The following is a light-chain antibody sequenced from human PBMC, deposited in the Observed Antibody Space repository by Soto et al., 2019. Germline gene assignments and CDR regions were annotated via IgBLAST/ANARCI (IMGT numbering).Light chain of an antibody. CDR3: QQYNNWPWT. J-gene: IGKJ1*01. V-gene: IGKV1-12*01. CDR1: QGISSW. CDR2: AAS. Sequence: DIQMTQSPSSVSASVGDRVTITCRASQGISSWLGWYQQRPGKAPNLLIYAASNLQSGVPSRFSGNGSGTDFTLTINSLQPEDFAVYYCQQYNNWPWTFGQGTKVEIK.